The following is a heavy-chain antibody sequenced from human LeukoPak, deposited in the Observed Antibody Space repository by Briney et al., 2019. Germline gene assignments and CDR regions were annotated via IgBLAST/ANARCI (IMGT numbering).Heavy chain of an antibody. CDR2: INHSGST. CDR1: GGSFGGYY. V-gene: IGHV4-34*01. CDR3: ARATYDAGDY. Sequence: PSETLSLTXAVYGGSFGGYYWSWIRQPPGKGLEWIGEINHSGSTNYNPSLKSRVTISVDTSKNQFSLKLSSVTATDTAVYYCARATYDAGDYWGQGTLVTVSS. J-gene: IGHJ4*02. D-gene: IGHD3-3*01.